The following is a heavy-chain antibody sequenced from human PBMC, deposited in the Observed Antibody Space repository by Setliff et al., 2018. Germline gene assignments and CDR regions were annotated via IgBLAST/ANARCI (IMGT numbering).Heavy chain of an antibody. Sequence: PSETLSLTCTVSGGSISSHYWSWIRQPPGKGPEWIGSIYYSGSTNYNPSLKSRVTISVDTSKNQFSLKLSSVTAADTAVYYCARVGSVGYFDLWGRGTLVTVSS. CDR3: ARVGSVGYFDL. D-gene: IGHD2-15*01. J-gene: IGHJ2*01. V-gene: IGHV4-59*11. CDR1: GGSISSHY. CDR2: IYYSGST.